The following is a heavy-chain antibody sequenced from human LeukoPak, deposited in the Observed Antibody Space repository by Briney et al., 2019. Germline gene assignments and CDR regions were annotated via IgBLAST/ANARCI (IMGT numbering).Heavy chain of an antibody. Sequence: GGSLRLSCAASGFTFDDYAMSWVRQAPAKGLEWVSGIYWNGASTGYADSVKGRFTISRDNAKNSLYLQMNSLSAEDTALYYCARRRGFYGMDVWGQGTTVTVSS. CDR1: GFTFDDYA. CDR2: IYWNGAST. V-gene: IGHV3-20*04. D-gene: IGHD3-10*01. J-gene: IGHJ6*02. CDR3: ARRRGFYGMDV.